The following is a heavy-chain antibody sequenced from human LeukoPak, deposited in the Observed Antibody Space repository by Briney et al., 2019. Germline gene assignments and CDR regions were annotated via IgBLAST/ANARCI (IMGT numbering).Heavy chain of an antibody. CDR1: GFTVSSNY. D-gene: IGHD5-12*01. CDR2: IYSGGST. CDR3: ARGEGGYDSIFDF. J-gene: IGHJ4*02. Sequence: SGGSLRLSCAASGFTVSSNYMSWVRQAPGKGLEWVSVIYSGGSTYYAESVRGRFTISRDNSKNTLYLQMNSLRAEDTAVYYCARGEGGYDSIFDFWGEGTLVSVSS. V-gene: IGHV3-53*01.